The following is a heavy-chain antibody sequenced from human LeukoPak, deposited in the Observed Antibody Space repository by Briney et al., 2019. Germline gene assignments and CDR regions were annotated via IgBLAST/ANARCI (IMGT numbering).Heavy chain of an antibody. D-gene: IGHD5-12*01. CDR1: GFTFSDYY. J-gene: IGHJ4*02. V-gene: IGHV3-11*04. CDR2: ITSSGSII. CDR3: AKEGGEWLRFFDY. Sequence: GGSLRLSCAASGFTFSDYYMSWIRQAPGKGLEWVSYITSSGSIIYYADSVKGRFTISRDNAKNSLYLQMNSLRAEDTAVYYCAKEGGEWLRFFDYWGQGTLVTVSS.